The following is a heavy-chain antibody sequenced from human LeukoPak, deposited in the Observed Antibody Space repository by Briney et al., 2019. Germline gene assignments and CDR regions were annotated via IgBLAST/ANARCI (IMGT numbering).Heavy chain of an antibody. Sequence: PSETLTLTCTASGGSISSYYWSWIRQPPGKGLEWISDIYYSGSTNYNPSLKSRVTISVDTSKNQFSLKLSSVTAADTAVYYCASDLDYWGQGTLVTVSS. V-gene: IGHV4-59*01. CDR3: ASDLDY. CDR2: IYYSGST. J-gene: IGHJ4*02. CDR1: GGSISSYY.